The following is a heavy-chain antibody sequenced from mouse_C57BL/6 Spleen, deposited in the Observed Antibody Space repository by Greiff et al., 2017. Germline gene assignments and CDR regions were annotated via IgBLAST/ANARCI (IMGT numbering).Heavy chain of an antibody. CDR2: ISSGSSTI. CDR3: ARHDGYYVGAMDY. J-gene: IGHJ4*01. Sequence: DVQLQQSGGGLVKPGGSLKLSCAASGFTFSDYGMHWVRQAPEKGLEWVAYISSGSSTIYYADTVKGRFTISRDNAKNTLFLQMTSLRSEDTAMYYCARHDGYYVGAMDYWGQGTSVTVSS. V-gene: IGHV5-17*01. CDR1: GFTFSDYG. D-gene: IGHD2-3*01.